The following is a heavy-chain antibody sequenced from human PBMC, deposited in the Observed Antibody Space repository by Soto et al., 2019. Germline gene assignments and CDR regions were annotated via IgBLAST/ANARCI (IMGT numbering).Heavy chain of an antibody. V-gene: IGHV1-3*01. CDR1: GYTFTSYA. CDR2: INAGNGNT. J-gene: IGHJ4*02. CDR3: ATKPNRAHPSDH. Sequence: ASVKVSCKASGYTFTSYAMHWVRQAPGQRLEWMGWINAGNGNTKYSQKFQGRVTITRDTSASTAYMELNSLTAEDTAVYYCATKPNRAHPSDHWGQGTLVTVSS.